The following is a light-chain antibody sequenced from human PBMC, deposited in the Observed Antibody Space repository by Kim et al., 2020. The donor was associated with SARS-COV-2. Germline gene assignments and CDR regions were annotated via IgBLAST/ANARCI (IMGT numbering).Light chain of an antibody. CDR2: DAS. J-gene: IGKJ4*01. CDR3: QQFDNRLVT. Sequence: DIQMTQSPSSLSASVGDRVTITCQASQDISNFLNWYQQKPGKAPKLLIYDASNLEAGVPSRFSGSGSGTDFTFTISSLQPEDIATYYCQQFDNRLVTFGGGTKVDIK. V-gene: IGKV1-33*01. CDR1: QDISNF.